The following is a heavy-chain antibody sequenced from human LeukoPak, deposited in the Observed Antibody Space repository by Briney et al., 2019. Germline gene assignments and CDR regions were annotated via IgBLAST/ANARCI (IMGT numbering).Heavy chain of an antibody. D-gene: IGHD3-10*01. CDR2: IYRTGST. CDR1: GGSISSTNW. V-gene: IGHV4-4*02. CDR3: ARSDNSGSFFPNWFDP. J-gene: IGHJ5*02. Sequence: SETLSLTCAVSGGSISSTNWWSWVRQPPGKGLEWIGEIYRTGSTNYNPSLKSRVAISIDKSKNQFSLKLSSVTAADTAAYYCARSDNSGSFFPNWFDPWGQGALVTVSS.